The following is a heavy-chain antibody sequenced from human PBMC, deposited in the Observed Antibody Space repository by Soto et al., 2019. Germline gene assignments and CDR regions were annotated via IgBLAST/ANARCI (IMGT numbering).Heavy chain of an antibody. Sequence: GGSLRLSCAASGFSFSNYAMHWVRQAPGKGLEWVAVVWYDGSNKYYADSVKGRFTISKDNSQTTVYLQMNSLRAEDSAVYYCTRDPYGGSRYYFDSWGQGTLVTVSS. V-gene: IGHV3-33*01. CDR3: TRDPYGGSRYYFDS. CDR2: VWYDGSNK. CDR1: GFSFSNYA. J-gene: IGHJ4*02. D-gene: IGHD1-26*01.